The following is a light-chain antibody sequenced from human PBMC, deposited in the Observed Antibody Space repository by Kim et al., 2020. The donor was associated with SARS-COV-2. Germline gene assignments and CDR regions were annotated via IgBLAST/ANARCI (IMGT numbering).Light chain of an antibody. CDR2: GAS. CDR1: QSVSNSY. CDR3: QQYGSSPYT. Sequence: EIVLTQSPGTLSLSPGERATLSCRASQSVSNSYLAWYQQKPGQAPRLLVYGASYRATGIPDRFSGSGSGTEFTLTISRLEPEDFAVYYCQQYGSSPYTFGQGTKLEI. V-gene: IGKV3-20*01. J-gene: IGKJ2*01.